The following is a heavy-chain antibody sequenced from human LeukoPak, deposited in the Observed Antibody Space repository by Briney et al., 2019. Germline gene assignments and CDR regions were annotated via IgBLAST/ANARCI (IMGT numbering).Heavy chain of an antibody. V-gene: IGHV4-4*07. D-gene: IGHD2-15*01. CDR1: GGSISSYY. CDR2: IYTSGST. Sequence: PSETLSLTCTVSGGSISSYYWSWIRQPAGKGLEWLGRIYTSGSTNYNPSLKSPVTMSVDTSKSQFSLKLSSVAAADTAVYYCARDPGGPLGEGGGYYFDYWGQGTLVTVSS. CDR3: ARDPGGPLGEGGGYYFDY. J-gene: IGHJ4*02.